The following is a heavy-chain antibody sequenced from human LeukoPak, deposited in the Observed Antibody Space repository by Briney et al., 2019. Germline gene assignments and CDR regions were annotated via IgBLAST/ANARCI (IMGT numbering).Heavy chain of an antibody. CDR3: ARHRRITMVRGHYSYMDV. V-gene: IGHV4-34*01. CDR2: INHSGST. Sequence: SETLSLTCAVYGGSFSGYYWSWIRQPPGKGLEWIGEINHSGSTNYNPSLKSRVTISVDTSKNQFSLKLSSVTAADTAVYYCARHRRITMVRGHYSYMDVWGKGPTVTTSS. J-gene: IGHJ6*03. CDR1: GGSFSGYY. D-gene: IGHD3-10*01.